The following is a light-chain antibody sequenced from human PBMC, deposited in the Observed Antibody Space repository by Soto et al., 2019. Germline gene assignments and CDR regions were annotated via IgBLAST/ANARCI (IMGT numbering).Light chain of an antibody. CDR1: QSISSW. CDR2: KAS. J-gene: IGKJ2*01. V-gene: IGKV1-5*03. CDR3: QQYNSYSPYT. Sequence: DIQMTQSPSTLSASVGDRVTITCRASQSISSWLAWYQQKPGKAPKLLIYKASSLESGVPSRFSGSGSGTAFTLTISSLQHDDFATSYCQQYNSYSPYTFGQGTKLEIK.